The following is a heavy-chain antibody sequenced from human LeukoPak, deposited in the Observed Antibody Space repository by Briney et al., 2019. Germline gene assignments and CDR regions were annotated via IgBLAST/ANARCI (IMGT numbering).Heavy chain of an antibody. CDR2: IWNDGSHQ. CDR1: GFSFSSYG. Sequence: GGSLRLSCSASGFSFSSYGMHWVRQAPGKELEWVAVIWNDGSHQYYADSEKGRFTISRDNSRNTVYLQMNRLRVEDTAVYYCARDATEYGDSHFDWWGQGTLVTVSS. J-gene: IGHJ4*02. V-gene: IGHV3-33*01. D-gene: IGHD4-17*01. CDR3: ARDATEYGDSHFDW.